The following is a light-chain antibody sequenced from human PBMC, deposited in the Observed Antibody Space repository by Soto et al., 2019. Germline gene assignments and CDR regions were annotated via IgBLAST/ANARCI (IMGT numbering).Light chain of an antibody. CDR2: GTS. CDR1: QTISSW. V-gene: IGKV3-11*01. CDR3: QQRNSWPLT. J-gene: IGKJ4*01. Sequence: TQSPSTLSGSVGDRVTITCRASQTISSWLAWYQQKPGQAPRLLIYGTSSRATGIPDRFSGSGSGTDFTLTISSLEPEDFAFYYCQQRNSWPLTFGGGTKVDIK.